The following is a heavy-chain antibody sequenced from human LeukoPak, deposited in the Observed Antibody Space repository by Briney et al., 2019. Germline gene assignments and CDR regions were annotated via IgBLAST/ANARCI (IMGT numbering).Heavy chain of an antibody. D-gene: IGHD2-15*01. CDR1: GYSISSGYY. V-gene: IGHV4-38-2*02. CDR2: IYHSGST. CDR3: AGDYCSGGSCYGY. Sequence: SETLSLTCAVSGYSISSGYYWGWIRQPPGKGQEWIGSIYHSGSTYYNPSLKSRVTISVDTSKNQFSLKLSSVTAADTAVYYCAGDYCSGGSCYGYWGQGTLVTVSS. J-gene: IGHJ4*02.